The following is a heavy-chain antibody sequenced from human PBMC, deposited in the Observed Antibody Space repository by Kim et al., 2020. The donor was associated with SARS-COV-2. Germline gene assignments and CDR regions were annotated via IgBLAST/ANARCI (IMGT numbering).Heavy chain of an antibody. V-gene: IGHV3-74*01. CDR3: VREGGPNPHNPMNL. Sequence: YADPVERRVTISRDNAKNTLYLQMNSLRVEDTAVYYCVREGGPNPHNPMNLWGQGTLVTVSS. J-gene: IGHJ5*02. D-gene: IGHD3-22*01.